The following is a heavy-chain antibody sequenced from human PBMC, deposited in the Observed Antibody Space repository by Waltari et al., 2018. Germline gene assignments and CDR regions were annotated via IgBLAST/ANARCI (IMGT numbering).Heavy chain of an antibody. D-gene: IGHD6-6*01. CDR3: ARDSVMGIAARFPIVCYFDY. V-gene: IGHV1-69*08. CDR1: GGTFSSYA. Sequence: QVQLVQSGAEVKKPGSSVKVSCKASGGTFSSYAISWVRQAPGQGREWMGRIIPIFGTANYAQKFQGRVTITADKSTSTAYMELSSLRSEDTAVYYCARDSVMGIAARFPIVCYFDYWGQGTLVTVSS. CDR2: IIPIFGTA. J-gene: IGHJ4*02.